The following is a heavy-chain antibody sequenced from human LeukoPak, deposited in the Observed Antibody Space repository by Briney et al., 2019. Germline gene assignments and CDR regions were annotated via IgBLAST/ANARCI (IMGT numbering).Heavy chain of an antibody. CDR2: TYYRSKWYN. CDR1: GGSVSSNSAA. V-gene: IGHV6-1*01. J-gene: IGHJ4*02. CDR3: ARVALGFFDY. Sequence: PSQTLSLTCAISGGSVSSNSAAWNWIRQSPSRGLEWLGRTYYRSKWYNDYAVSVNSRITMYPDTSKNQFSLQLNSVTAEYKAAYYCARVALGFFDYWGQGTLVTVSS. D-gene: IGHD5-12*01.